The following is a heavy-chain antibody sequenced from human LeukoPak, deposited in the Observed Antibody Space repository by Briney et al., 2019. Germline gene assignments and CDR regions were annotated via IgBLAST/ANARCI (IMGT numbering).Heavy chain of an antibody. J-gene: IGHJ4*02. CDR3: ARKFRKWELPEDY. D-gene: IGHD1-26*01. Sequence: PSETLSLTCTVSGGSISSSSYYWGWIRQPPGKGLEWIGSIYYSGSTNYNPSLKSRVTISVDTSKNQFSLKLSSVTAADTAVYYCARKFRKWELPEDYWGQGTLVTVSS. CDR2: IYYSGST. V-gene: IGHV4-39*07. CDR1: GGSISSSSYY.